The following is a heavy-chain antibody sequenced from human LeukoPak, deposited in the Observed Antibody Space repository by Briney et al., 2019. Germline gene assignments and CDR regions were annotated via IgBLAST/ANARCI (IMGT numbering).Heavy chain of an antibody. CDR3: ARGDSSSSWYYFDY. J-gene: IGHJ4*02. Sequence: GGSLRLSCAASGFTFSTYNMNWVRQAPGKGLEWVSYISSSSGTIYYADSVKGRFTISRENAKNSLYLQMNSLRAGDTAVYYCARGDSSSSWYYFDYWGQGTLVTVSS. D-gene: IGHD6-13*01. CDR2: ISSSSGTI. CDR1: GFTFSTYN. V-gene: IGHV3-48*01.